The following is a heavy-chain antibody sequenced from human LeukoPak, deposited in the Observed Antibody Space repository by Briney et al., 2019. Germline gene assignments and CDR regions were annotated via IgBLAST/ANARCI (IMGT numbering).Heavy chain of an antibody. CDR1: GFTFSSYW. D-gene: IGHD3-10*01. V-gene: IGHV3-7*03. Sequence: GGSLRLSCAASGFTFSSYWMSWVRQAPGKGLEWVANIKQDGSEKYYVGSVKGRFTISRDNAKNSLYLQMNSLRAEDTAVYYCASRDGSGSYYRYFDYWGQGTLVTVSS. CDR2: IKQDGSEK. CDR3: ASRDGSGSYYRYFDY. J-gene: IGHJ4*02.